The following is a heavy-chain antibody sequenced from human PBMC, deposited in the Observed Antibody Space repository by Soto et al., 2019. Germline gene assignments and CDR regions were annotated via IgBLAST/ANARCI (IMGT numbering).Heavy chain of an antibody. CDR1: GYTFTSYG. J-gene: IGHJ4*02. V-gene: IGHV1-18*01. D-gene: IGHD6-19*01. CDR3: AGTGGSSGWFQYYFDY. CDR2: ISAYNGNT. Sequence: ASVKVSCKASGYTFTSYGISWVRQAPGQGLEWMGWISAYNGNTNYAQKLQGRVTMTTDTSTSTAYMELRSLRSDDTAVYYFAGTGGSSGWFQYYFDYWGQGTLVTVSS.